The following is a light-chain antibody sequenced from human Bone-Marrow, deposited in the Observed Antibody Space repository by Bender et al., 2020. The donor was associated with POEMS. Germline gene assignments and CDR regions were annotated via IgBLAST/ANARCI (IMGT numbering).Light chain of an antibody. CDR2: DVN. Sequence: QSALTQPRSVSGSPGQSVTISCTGSSSDVGGYNHVSWYQQHPGNAPKLMIYDVNQRPSGVPDRFSASKSGKTAYLTNSGLQAEDEADYYCSSYAGSTIFVVFGGGTKLTVL. CDR3: SSYAGSTIFVV. J-gene: IGLJ2*01. V-gene: IGLV2-11*01. CDR1: SSDVGGYNH.